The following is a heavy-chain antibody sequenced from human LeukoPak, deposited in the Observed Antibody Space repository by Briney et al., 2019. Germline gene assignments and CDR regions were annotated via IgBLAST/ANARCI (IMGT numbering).Heavy chain of an antibody. CDR2: IYYSGST. V-gene: IGHV4-59*01. D-gene: IGHD3-10*01. CDR3: ARAELLWAPVIYY. CDR1: GGSISSYY. Sequence: TSETLSLTCTVSGGSISSYYWRWIRQPPGKGLEWIGYIYYSGSTNYNPSLKSRVTISVDTSKNQFSLKLSSVTAADTAVYYCARAELLWAPVIYYWGQGTLVTVSS. J-gene: IGHJ4*02.